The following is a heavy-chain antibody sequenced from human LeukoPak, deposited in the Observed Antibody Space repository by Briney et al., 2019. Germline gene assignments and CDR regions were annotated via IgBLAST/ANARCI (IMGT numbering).Heavy chain of an antibody. CDR3: ARGGTMIVVDPGAFDI. D-gene: IGHD3-22*01. V-gene: IGHV3-21*01. J-gene: IGHJ3*02. Sequence: GGSLRLSCAASGFTLSSYSMNWVRQAPVKGLEWVSSISSSSSYIYYADSVKGRFTISRDNAKNSLYLQMNSLRAEDTAVYYCARGGTMIVVDPGAFDIWGQGTMVTVSS. CDR2: ISSSSSYI. CDR1: GFTLSSYS.